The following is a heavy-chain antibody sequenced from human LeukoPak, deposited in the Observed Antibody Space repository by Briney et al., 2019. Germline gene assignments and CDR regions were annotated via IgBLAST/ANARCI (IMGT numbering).Heavy chain of an antibody. J-gene: IGHJ3*02. V-gene: IGHV3-48*03. Sequence: PPGGSLRLSCAASGFTFSSYEMNWVRQAPGKGLEWVSYISSSGSTIYYADSVKGRFTISRDNAKNSLYLQMNSLRAEDTAVYYCARDRGYSYGYSAFDIWGQGTMVTVSS. CDR3: ARDRGYSYGYSAFDI. CDR2: ISSSGSTI. CDR1: GFTFSSYE. D-gene: IGHD5-18*01.